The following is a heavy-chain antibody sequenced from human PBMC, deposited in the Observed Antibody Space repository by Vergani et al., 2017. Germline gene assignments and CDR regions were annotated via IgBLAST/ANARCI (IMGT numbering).Heavy chain of an antibody. Sequence: EVQLVESGGGLVPPGRSLRLSCAASGFSFGDYAMTWVRQAPGKGLGWVSYISSSGSTIYYADSVKGRFTISRDNAKNSLYLQMNSLRAEDTAVYYCARDFVSVRIVPDDAFDIWGKGTMVTVSS. CDR1: GFSFGDYA. CDR2: ISSSGSTI. V-gene: IGHV3-48*03. CDR3: ARDFVSVRIVPDDAFDI. J-gene: IGHJ3*02. D-gene: IGHD2-15*01.